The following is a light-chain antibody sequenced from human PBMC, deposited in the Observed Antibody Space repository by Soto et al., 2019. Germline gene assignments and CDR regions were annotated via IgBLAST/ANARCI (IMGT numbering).Light chain of an antibody. Sequence: SSELTQPPSVSVAPGQTASITCGGNNIGSKSVHWYQQKPGQAPVVVVYDDSVRPSGIPDRFSGSNSGNTATLTINGVEAGDEADYYCHVWDFSSDHVVFGGGTKLTVL. CDR2: DDS. CDR1: NIGSKS. J-gene: IGLJ3*02. CDR3: HVWDFSSDHVV. V-gene: IGLV3-21*02.